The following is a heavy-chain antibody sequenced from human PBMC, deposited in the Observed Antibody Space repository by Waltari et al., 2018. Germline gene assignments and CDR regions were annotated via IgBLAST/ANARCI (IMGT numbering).Heavy chain of an antibody. J-gene: IGHJ6*02. CDR3: ARDEAALYYYGMDV. CDR2: ISYDGSNK. V-gene: IGHV3-30*01. D-gene: IGHD2-15*01. CDR1: GFTFSSYA. Sequence: VQLVESGGGVVQPGRSLRLSCAASGFTFSSYAMPWVRPAPGKGLEWVAVISYDGSNKYYADSVKGRFTISRDNSKNTLYLQMNSLRAEDTAVYYCARDEAALYYYGMDVWGQGTTVTVSS.